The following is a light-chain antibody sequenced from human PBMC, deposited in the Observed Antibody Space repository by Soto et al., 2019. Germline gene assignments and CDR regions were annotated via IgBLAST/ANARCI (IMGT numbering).Light chain of an antibody. J-gene: IGKJ4*01. Sequence: DIQLTQSPSSLSASVGDRVTISCRASQNIYTYVNWYRLKPGKAPKLLIFASSTLQSGVPSRFSGSGSGADFSLTISSLQPEDFATYYCQQSYSNILSFGGGTRVEL. CDR1: QNIYTY. CDR3: QQSYSNILS. V-gene: IGKV1-39*01. CDR2: ASS.